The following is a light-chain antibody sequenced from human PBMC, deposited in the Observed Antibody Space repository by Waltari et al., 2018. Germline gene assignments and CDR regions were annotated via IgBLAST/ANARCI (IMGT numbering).Light chain of an antibody. V-gene: IGKV3-20*01. J-gene: IGKJ1*01. CDR3: QKYVSLPAT. CDR2: DAS. Sequence: EIVLTQSPGILSLSPGERATLSCRASQSVGNYLAWYQQKPGQAPRLLIYDASSRASGIPDRFSGSGSGTDFSLTISRLEPEDFAVYYCQKYVSLPATFGQGTRVEVK. CDR1: QSVGNY.